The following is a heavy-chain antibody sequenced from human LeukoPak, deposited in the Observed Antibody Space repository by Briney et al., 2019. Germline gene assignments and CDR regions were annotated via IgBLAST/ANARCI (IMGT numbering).Heavy chain of an antibody. CDR3: ARMVFRDPDY. V-gene: IGHV3-7*01. CDR1: GFTFSNYW. J-gene: IGHJ4*02. CDR2: IKQDGTEK. Sequence: SGGSLRLSCAASGFTFSNYWMSWVRQAPGKGLEWVAHIKQDGTEKYYVDSVKGRFTISRDNAKNSLFLQMNSLRAEDTAVYYCARMVFRDPDYWGQGTLVTVSS. D-gene: IGHD3-10*01.